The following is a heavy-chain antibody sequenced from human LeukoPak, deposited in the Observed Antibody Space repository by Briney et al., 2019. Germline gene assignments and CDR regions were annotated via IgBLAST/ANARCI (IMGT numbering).Heavy chain of an antibody. Sequence: SETLSLTCTVSGDSISDINHYWGWIRQPPGKGLEWIGEISHSERTNSNPSLKSRVTMSLDTSKNQFSLKLTSVTAADTAVYYCARLRQIVAANADPSSGFDHWGQGTLVTVSS. J-gene: IGHJ4*02. V-gene: IGHV4-39*07. CDR1: GDSISDINHY. D-gene: IGHD6-25*01. CDR2: ISHSERT. CDR3: ARLRQIVAANADPSSGFDH.